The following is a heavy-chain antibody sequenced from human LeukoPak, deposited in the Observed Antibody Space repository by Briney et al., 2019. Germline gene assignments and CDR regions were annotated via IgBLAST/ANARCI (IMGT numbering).Heavy chain of an antibody. V-gene: IGHV3-30*03. CDR2: ISYDGSSK. CDR3: TESSGRPPYYGLDV. D-gene: IGHD6-19*01. J-gene: IGHJ6*02. CDR1: GLTYRHYA. Sequence: GRSLRLSCVASGLTYRHYAMHWVRQAPGKGLEWVAMISYDGSSKYYADSVEGRFTISRDNSKNTLDLQMNSLRPKDTAVYYCTESSGRPPYYGLDVWGQGTTVTVSS.